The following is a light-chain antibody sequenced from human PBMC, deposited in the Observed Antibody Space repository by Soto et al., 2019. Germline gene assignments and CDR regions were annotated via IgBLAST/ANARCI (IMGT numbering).Light chain of an antibody. J-gene: IGKJ3*01. CDR2: DTS. CDR3: HQRSNWPPVFT. CDR1: QSVGSY. Sequence: EIVLTQSPATLSLSPGERATLSCRTSQSVGSYLAWYQQKPGQAPTLLMYDTSNRAAGIPARLSGSGSGTDFPLTISSREPDGFAVYYLHQRSNWPPVFTFGPGTRVD. V-gene: IGKV3-11*01.